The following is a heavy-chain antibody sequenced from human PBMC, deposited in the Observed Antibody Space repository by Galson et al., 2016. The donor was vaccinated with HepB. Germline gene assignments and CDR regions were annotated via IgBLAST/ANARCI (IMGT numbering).Heavy chain of an antibody. V-gene: IGHV3-23*01. J-gene: IGHJ4*02. Sequence: SLRLSCAASGFTFRFSDYAMSWVRQSRGKGLEWVSAISGGGDSTYYADPVKGRFTISRDNSRNTHYLQMNSLRAEDTAVYYCASYPRGHIGPPFDYWGQGTLVTVSS. CDR2: ISGGGDST. D-gene: IGHD2-21*01. CDR3: ASYPRGHIGPPFDY. CDR1: GFTFRFSDYA.